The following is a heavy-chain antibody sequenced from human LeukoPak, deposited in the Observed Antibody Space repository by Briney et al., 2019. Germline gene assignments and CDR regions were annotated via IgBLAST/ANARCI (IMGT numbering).Heavy chain of an antibody. V-gene: IGHV3-23*01. J-gene: IGHJ4*02. CDR2: IGGSGGST. Sequence: GGSLRLSCAASGFTFSSYAMSWVRQAPVKGLEWVSAIGGSGGSTYYADSVKGRFTISRDNSKNTLYLQMNSLRAEDTAVYYCATLRYCTNGVCSYVWGSYRYLYYWGQGTLVTVSS. CDR3: ATLRYCTNGVCSYVWGSYRYLYY. D-gene: IGHD2-8*01. CDR1: GFTFSSYA.